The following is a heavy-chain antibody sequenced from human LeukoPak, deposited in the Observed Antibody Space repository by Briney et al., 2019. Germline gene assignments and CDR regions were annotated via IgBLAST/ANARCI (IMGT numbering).Heavy chain of an antibody. Sequence: PGGSLRLSCAASGFTFSSYEMNWVRQAPGKGLEWVSYISSSGNTIYYADSVKGRFTISRDNAKNSLYLQMNSLRAEDTAVYYCASVRRGWYRIDYWGQGTLVTVSS. CDR3: ASVRRGWYRIDY. CDR2: ISSSGNTI. V-gene: IGHV3-48*03. CDR1: GFTFSSYE. D-gene: IGHD6-19*01. J-gene: IGHJ4*02.